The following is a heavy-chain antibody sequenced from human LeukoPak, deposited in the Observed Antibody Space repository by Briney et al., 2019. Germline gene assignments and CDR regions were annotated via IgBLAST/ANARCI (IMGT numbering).Heavy chain of an antibody. D-gene: IGHD3-9*01. CDR3: AKVPKSTGWTADF. CDR2: IGFDGKSK. J-gene: IGHJ4*02. V-gene: IGHV3-30*02. CDR1: GFTFSSYN. Sequence: GRSLRLSCAASGFTFSSYNMQWVRQAPSKGLEWVTFIGFDGKSKYYADSVKGRFTVSRDNSKNTLSLQMISLRAEDTAVYYCAKVPKSTGWTADFWGQGTLVTVSS.